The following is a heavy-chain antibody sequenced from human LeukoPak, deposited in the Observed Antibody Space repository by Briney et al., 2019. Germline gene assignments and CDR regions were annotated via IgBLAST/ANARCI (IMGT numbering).Heavy chain of an antibody. CDR3: ARGQQGEYCSSTSCYRTYYYYGMDV. V-gene: IGHV3-66*01. D-gene: IGHD2-2*01. CDR2: IYSGGST. CDR1: GFTVSSNY. J-gene: IGHJ6*02. Sequence: GGSLRLSCAASGFTVSSNYMSWVRQAPGKGLEWVSVIYSGGSTYYADSVKGRFTISRDNPKNTLYLQMNSLRAEDTAVYYCARGQQGEYCSSTSCYRTYYYYGMDVWGQGTTVTVSS.